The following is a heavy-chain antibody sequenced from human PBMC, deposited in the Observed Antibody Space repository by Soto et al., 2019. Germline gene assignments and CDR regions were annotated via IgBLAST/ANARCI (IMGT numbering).Heavy chain of an antibody. CDR3: ARAGYYYDSSGYYSYDY. J-gene: IGHJ4*02. V-gene: IGHV1-8*01. Sequence: ASVKVSCKASGYTFTSYDSNWVRQATGQGLEWMGWMNPNSGNTGYAQKFQGRVTMTRNTSISPAYMELTSLRSEDTAVYYCARAGYYYDSSGYYSYDYWGQGTMVTVSS. CDR1: GYTFTSYD. CDR2: MNPNSGNT. D-gene: IGHD3-22*01.